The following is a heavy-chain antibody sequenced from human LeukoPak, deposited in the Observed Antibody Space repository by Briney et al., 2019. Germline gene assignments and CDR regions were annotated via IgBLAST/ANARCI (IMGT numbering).Heavy chain of an antibody. CDR3: ASSFWGYSYGYDMGNYFDY. CDR1: GGTFSSYA. D-gene: IGHD5-18*01. Sequence: ASVKVSCKASGGTFSSYAISWVRQAPGQGLEWMGGIIPIFGTANYAQKFQGRVTITTDESTSTAYMELSSLRSEDTAVYYCASSFWGYSYGYDMGNYFDYWGQGTLVTVSS. J-gene: IGHJ4*02. V-gene: IGHV1-69*05. CDR2: IIPIFGTA.